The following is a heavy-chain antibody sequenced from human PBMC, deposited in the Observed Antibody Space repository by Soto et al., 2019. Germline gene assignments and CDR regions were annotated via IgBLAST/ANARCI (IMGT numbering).Heavy chain of an antibody. Sequence: QVRLVESGGGVVQPGGSLRLSCAASGFDFYNYSMHWVRPAPGKGLEWVAIMSMDGTQKYYTDSVKGRFTISRDNSKSMFFLQMSSLRPEDTAVYFCARDRVPYVYFYYGMDVWGQGTTVTVSS. CDR1: GFDFYNYS. CDR2: MSMDGTQK. J-gene: IGHJ6*02. V-gene: IGHV3-30-3*01. CDR3: ARDRVPYVYFYYGMDV. D-gene: IGHD3-10*02.